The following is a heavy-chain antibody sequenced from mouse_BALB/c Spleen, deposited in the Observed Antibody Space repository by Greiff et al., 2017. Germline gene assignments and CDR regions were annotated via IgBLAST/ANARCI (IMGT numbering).Heavy chain of an antibody. Sequence: EVQLQQSGAELVRPGALVKLSCKASGFNINDYYMHWVKQRPEQGLEWIGWINPENGNTRYDQKFKGKASITADTSSNTAYLHLSSLTSEDTAVYYCASIYRDEEGPSFDYWGQGTTLTVSS. CDR3: ASIYRDEEGPSFDY. V-gene: IGHV14-1*02. J-gene: IGHJ2*01. CDR1: GFNINDYY. CDR2: INPENGNT. D-gene: IGHD2-1*01.